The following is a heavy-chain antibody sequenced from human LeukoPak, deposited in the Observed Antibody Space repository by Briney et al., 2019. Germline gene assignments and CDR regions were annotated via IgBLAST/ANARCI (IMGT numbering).Heavy chain of an antibody. V-gene: IGHV3-30*02. Sequence: GGSLRLSCAASRFTFSNYGMHWVRQAPGKGLEWVAFIRYDGSDKYYADSVKGRFTISRDNSKNTLYLQMNSLRAEDTAVYYSAKDPIPLRFGEYFYYMDVWGKGTTVTIPS. D-gene: IGHD3-10*01. CDR2: IRYDGSDK. CDR1: RFTFSNYG. CDR3: AKDPIPLRFGEYFYYMDV. J-gene: IGHJ6*03.